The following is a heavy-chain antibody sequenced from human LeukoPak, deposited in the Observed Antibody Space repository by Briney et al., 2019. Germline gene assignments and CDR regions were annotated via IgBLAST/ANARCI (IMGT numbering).Heavy chain of an antibody. CDR2: ISDDGKYI. D-gene: IGHD2-15*01. CDR3: ARSRDIVVVVAASDY. V-gene: IGHV3-21*01. CDR1: GFTFSRYS. Sequence: GGSLRLSCAASGFTFSRYSMNWVRQAPGKGLEWVSSISDDGKYIYYADSVKGRFTISRDNAKNSLYLQMNSLRAEDTAVYYCARSRDIVVVVAASDYWGQGTLVTVSS. J-gene: IGHJ4*02.